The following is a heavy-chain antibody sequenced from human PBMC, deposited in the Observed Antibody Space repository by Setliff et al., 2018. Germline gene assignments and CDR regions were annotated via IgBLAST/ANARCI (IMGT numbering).Heavy chain of an antibody. Sequence: PSETLSLTCAVSGYSISSGYYWGWIRQPPGKGLEWIGSIYHSGSTYYNPSLKSRVTISVDTSKTQFSLKLGSVTAADTAVYYCASSKGQLRYSYGPNWFDPWGQGTLVTVSS. CDR2: IYHSGST. V-gene: IGHV4-38-2*01. CDR3: ASSKGQLRYSYGPNWFDP. D-gene: IGHD5-18*01. J-gene: IGHJ5*02. CDR1: GYSISSGYY.